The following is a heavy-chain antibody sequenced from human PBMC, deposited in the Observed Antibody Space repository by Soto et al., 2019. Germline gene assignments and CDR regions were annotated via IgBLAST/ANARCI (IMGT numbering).Heavy chain of an antibody. CDR3: AKDRGNNYNEVDY. CDR2: INAGNGNT. D-gene: IGHD3-10*01. V-gene: IGHV1-3*01. Sequence: ASVKVSCKDSGYTFTSYARHWVRQAPGQRLEWMGWINAGNGNTKYSQNFQGRVTISRDNSKNTLYLQMNSLRPEDAAVYYCAKDRGNNYNEVDYWGQGTLVTVSS. CDR1: GYTFTSYA. J-gene: IGHJ4*02.